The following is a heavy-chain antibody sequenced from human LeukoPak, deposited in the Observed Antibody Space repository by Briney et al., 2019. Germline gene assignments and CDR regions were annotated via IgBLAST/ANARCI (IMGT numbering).Heavy chain of an antibody. V-gene: IGHV4-59*01. J-gene: IGHJ4*02. Sequence: PSETLSLTCTVSGGSISSYYWSWIRQPPGKGLEWIGYIYYSGSTNYNPSLKSRVNISVDTSKNQFSLKLSSVTAADTAVYYCARAPITIFGVVIIPYFDYWGQGTLVTVSS. CDR3: ARAPITIFGVVIIPYFDY. CDR1: GGSISSYY. D-gene: IGHD3-3*01. CDR2: IYYSGST.